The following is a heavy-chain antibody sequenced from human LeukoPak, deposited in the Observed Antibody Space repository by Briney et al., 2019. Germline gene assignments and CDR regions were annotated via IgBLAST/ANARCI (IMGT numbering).Heavy chain of an antibody. V-gene: IGHV3-23*01. CDR3: ANPPRVVVVTAFDS. J-gene: IGHJ4*02. D-gene: IGHD2-21*02. CDR2: ITGSGSST. CDR1: GFTFSSYA. Sequence: GGSLRLSCAASGFTFSSYAMTWVRQAPGKGLEWVSSITGSGSSTYYADSVKGRFTISRDNSKNMVYVQMNSLRAEDTAVYFCANPPRVVVVTAFDSWGQGTLVTVSS.